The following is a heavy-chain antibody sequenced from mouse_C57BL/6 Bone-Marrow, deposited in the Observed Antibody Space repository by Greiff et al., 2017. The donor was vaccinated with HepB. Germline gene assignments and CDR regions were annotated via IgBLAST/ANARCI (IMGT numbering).Heavy chain of an antibody. J-gene: IGHJ4*01. D-gene: IGHD2-2*01. Sequence: EVKLMESGAELVKPGASVKLSCTASGFNIKDYYMHWVKQRTEQGLEWIGRIDPEDGETKYAPKFPGKATITADTTSNTAYLQLSSLTSEDTAVYYCASSYGYDRVYAMDYWGQGTSVTVSS. CDR1: GFNIKDYY. V-gene: IGHV14-2*01. CDR2: IDPEDGET. CDR3: ASSYGYDRVYAMDY.